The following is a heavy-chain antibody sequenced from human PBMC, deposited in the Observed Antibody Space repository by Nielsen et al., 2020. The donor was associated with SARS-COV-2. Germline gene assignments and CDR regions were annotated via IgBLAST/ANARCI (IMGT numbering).Heavy chain of an antibody. J-gene: IGHJ1*01. CDR1: GFTFSSDA. D-gene: IGHD3-16*01. CDR3: TQDVRF. Sequence: GGSLRLSCAASGFTFSSDAMGWVRQAPGKGLEWVSSIRDAAGNTYYADSVKGRFAISRDNSKNTLYLQMSSLRSEDTALYYCTQDVRFGGQGTLVTVSS. CDR2: IRDAAGNT. V-gene: IGHV3-23*01.